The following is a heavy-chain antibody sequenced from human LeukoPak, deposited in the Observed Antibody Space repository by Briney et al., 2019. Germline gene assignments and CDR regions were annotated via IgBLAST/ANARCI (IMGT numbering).Heavy chain of an antibody. D-gene: IGHD4-17*01. CDR1: GGSISTYY. V-gene: IGHV4-59*01. CDR2: MYYSGST. J-gene: IGHJ4*02. CDR3: ARSPATTWTNHFNY. Sequence: SETLSLTRTVCGGSISTYYWNWIRQSPGKGLEWIGYMYYSGSTNYNPSLKSRVTISVDTSKNESSLKLSSVTAADTAVYYCARSPATTWTNHFNYWGQGTLVTVSS.